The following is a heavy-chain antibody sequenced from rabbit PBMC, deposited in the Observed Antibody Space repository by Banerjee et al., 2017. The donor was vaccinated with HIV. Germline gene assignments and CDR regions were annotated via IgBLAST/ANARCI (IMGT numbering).Heavy chain of an antibody. CDR1: GFSFSSSYY. CDR2: IYGGSSGST. Sequence: QSLEESGGDLVKPGASLTLTCTASGFSFSSSYYMCWVRQAPGKGLEWIACIYGGSSGSTYYASWAKGRFTISKTSSTTVTLQMTSLTAADTATYFCARSPNSNSGYWFGGFDFWGPGTLVTVS. V-gene: IGHV1S40*01. D-gene: IGHD1-1*01. J-gene: IGHJ2*01. CDR3: ARSPNSNSGYWFGGFDF.